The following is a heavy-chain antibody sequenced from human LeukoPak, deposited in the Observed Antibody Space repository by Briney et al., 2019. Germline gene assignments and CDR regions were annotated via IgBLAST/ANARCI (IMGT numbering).Heavy chain of an antibody. V-gene: IGHV4-39*01. CDR3: ARRERLVQGVFYFDY. CDR1: GGSISSSSYY. CDR2: IYYSGST. Sequence: SETLSLTCTVSGGSISSSSYYWGWIRQPPGKGLEWIGSIYYSGSTYYNPSLKSRVTISVDTSKNQFSLKLSSVTAADTAVYYCARRERLVQGVFYFDYWGQGTLVTVSS. J-gene: IGHJ4*02. D-gene: IGHD6-6*01.